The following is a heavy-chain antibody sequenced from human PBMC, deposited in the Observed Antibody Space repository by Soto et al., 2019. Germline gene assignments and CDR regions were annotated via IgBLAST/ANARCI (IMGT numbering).Heavy chain of an antibody. CDR3: VQSRCGGDCLQSYSSHSYYGLDV. J-gene: IGHJ6*02. V-gene: IGHV2-5*02. CDR1: GFSLSTTGVG. Sequence: QITLKESGPTLVKPTQTLTLTCTFSGFSLSTTGVGVGWIRQPPGKALEWLALLYWDDDKRYNPSLNSRLTITKDTSKNQVVLAMTNMDPVDTATYYCVQSRCGGDCLQSYSSHSYYGLDVWGQGTTVTVSS. CDR2: LYWDDDK. D-gene: IGHD2-21*02.